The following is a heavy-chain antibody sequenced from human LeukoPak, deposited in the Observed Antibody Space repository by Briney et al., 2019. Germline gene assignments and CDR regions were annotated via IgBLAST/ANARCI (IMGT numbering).Heavy chain of an antibody. CDR3: ARHPEMATIFSYQY. CDR2: IYPGDSDT. J-gene: IGHJ4*02. CDR1: GYTFTSYW. D-gene: IGHD5-24*01. V-gene: IGHV5-51*01. Sequence: GESLKVSCKGSGYTFTSYWISWVRQMPGKGLEWMGIIYPGDSDTRYSPSFQGQVTISADKSSSTAYLQWSSLKASDTAMYYCARHPEMATIFSYQYWGQGTLVTVSS.